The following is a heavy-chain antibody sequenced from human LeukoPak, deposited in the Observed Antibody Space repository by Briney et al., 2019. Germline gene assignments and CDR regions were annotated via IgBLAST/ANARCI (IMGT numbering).Heavy chain of an antibody. Sequence: GGSLRLSCAASGFTFSSYEMNWVRQAPGKGLEWVSYISSSGSTIYYADSVKGRFTISRDNAKNSLYLQMNSLRAEDTAVYYCARDLKNYYDSSVYDWGQGTLVTVSS. CDR1: GFTFSSYE. D-gene: IGHD3-22*01. V-gene: IGHV3-48*03. CDR3: ARDLKNYYDSSVYD. CDR2: ISSSGSTI. J-gene: IGHJ4*02.